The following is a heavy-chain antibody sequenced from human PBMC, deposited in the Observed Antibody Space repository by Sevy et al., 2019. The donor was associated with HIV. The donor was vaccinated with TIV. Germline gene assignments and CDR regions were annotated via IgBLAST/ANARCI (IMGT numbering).Heavy chain of an antibody. V-gene: IGHV3-23*01. CDR1: GFTFSSYA. Sequence: GGSLSLSCAASGFTFSSYAMSWVRQAPGKGLEWVSAISGSGGSTFYADSVKGRFTISRDNSKNTLYLQMNSLRAEDTAVYYCAKDLRISAGGTTSFDYWGQGTLVTVSS. CDR2: ISGSGGST. D-gene: IGHD6-13*01. J-gene: IGHJ4*02. CDR3: AKDLRISAGGTTSFDY.